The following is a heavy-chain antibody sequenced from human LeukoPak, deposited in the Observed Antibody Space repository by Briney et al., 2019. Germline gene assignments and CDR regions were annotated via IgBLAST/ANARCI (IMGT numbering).Heavy chain of an antibody. CDR3: ARDPATAMAEDYMDV. V-gene: IGHV3-11*04. CDR1: GFTFSDYY. CDR2: ISSSGSTI. D-gene: IGHD5-18*01. Sequence: GGSLRLSCAAFGFTFSDYYMSWIRQAPGKGLEWVSYISSSGSTIYYADSVKGRFTISRDNAKNSLYLQMNSLRAEDTAVYYCARDPATAMAEDYMDVWGKGTTVTVSS. J-gene: IGHJ6*03.